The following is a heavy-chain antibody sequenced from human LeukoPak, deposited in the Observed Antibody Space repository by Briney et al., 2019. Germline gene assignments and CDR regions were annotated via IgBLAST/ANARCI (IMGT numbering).Heavy chain of an antibody. CDR3: ARDRGDYSNYVFGY. Sequence: PGGSLRLSCAASGFTFSSYSMNWVRQAPGKGLEWVSSISSSSSYIYYADSVKGRFTISRDNAKNSLYLQMNSLRAEDTAVYYCARDRGDYSNYVFGYWGQGTLVTVSS. CDR2: ISSSSSYI. J-gene: IGHJ4*02. D-gene: IGHD4-11*01. CDR1: GFTFSSYS. V-gene: IGHV3-21*01.